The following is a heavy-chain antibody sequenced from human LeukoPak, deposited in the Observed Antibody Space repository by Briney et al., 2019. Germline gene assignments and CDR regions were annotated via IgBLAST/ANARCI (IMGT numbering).Heavy chain of an antibody. CDR3: ARNIVGPRQVDY. CDR2: LYHSGTT. Sequence: SETLSLTCTVSGGSISRYYWSWIRQPPGKGLEWIGYLYHSGTTNYNPSLKSRVTISVDTSKSQFSLKLSSVTAADTAIYYCARNIVGPRQVDYWGQGTLVTVSS. D-gene: IGHD1-26*01. V-gene: IGHV4-59*01. J-gene: IGHJ4*02. CDR1: GGSISRYY.